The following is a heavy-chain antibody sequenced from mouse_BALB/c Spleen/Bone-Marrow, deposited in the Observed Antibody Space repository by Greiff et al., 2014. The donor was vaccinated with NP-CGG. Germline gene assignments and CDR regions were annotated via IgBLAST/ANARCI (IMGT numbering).Heavy chain of an antibody. CDR1: GYTFTSYT. V-gene: IGHV1-4*01. J-gene: IGHJ3*01. D-gene: IGHD2-1*01. CDR2: INPSSGYT. CDR3: ARSNGNYVLAY. Sequence: QVQLQQPGAELARPGASVKMSCKASGYTFTSYTMHWVKQRPGQGLEWIGYINPSSGYTNYNQKFKDKATLTADKSSSTAYMQRSSLTSEDSAVYYCARSNGNYVLAYWGQGTLVTVSA.